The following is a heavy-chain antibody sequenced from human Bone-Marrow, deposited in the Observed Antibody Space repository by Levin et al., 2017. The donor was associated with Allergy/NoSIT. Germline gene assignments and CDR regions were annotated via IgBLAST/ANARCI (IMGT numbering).Heavy chain of an antibody. Sequence: LSLTCAASGFTFSDYYMSWIRQAPGKGLEWVSYISSSSSYTNYADSVKGRFTISRDNAKNSLHLQMNSLRAEDTAVYYCARDYYGSGSYGWFDPWGQGTLVTVSS. V-gene: IGHV3-11*05. J-gene: IGHJ5*02. CDR3: ARDYYGSGSYGWFDP. CDR1: GFTFSDYY. D-gene: IGHD3-10*01. CDR2: ISSSSSYT.